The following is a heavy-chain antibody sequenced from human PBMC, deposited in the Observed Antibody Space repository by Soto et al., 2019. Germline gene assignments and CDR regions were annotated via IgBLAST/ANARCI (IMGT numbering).Heavy chain of an antibody. CDR1: GFIFNAYW. CDR3: VRARIDV. CDR2: INPDGSEK. J-gene: IGHJ2*01. V-gene: IGHV3-7*01. Sequence: EVQLVESGGGLVQPGGSLRLSCAASGFIFNAYWMTWVRQAPGKGLEWVANINPDGSEKYYVDSVKGRFTISRDNVKNSLFLQVNNLRAEDTALYYCVRARIDVWGRGTLVTVSS.